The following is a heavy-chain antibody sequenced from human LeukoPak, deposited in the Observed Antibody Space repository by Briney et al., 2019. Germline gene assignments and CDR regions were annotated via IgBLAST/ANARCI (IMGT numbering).Heavy chain of an antibody. D-gene: IGHD6-19*01. Sequence: GRSLRLSCAASGFTFSSYGMHWVRQAPGKGLEWVAVIWYDGSNKYYADSVKGRFTISRDNSKNTLYLQMNSLRAEDTAVYYCAKGRYSSGLKTSSDYFDYWGQGTLVTVSS. CDR2: IWYDGSNK. CDR1: GFTFSSYG. J-gene: IGHJ4*02. CDR3: AKGRYSSGLKTSSDYFDY. V-gene: IGHV3-33*06.